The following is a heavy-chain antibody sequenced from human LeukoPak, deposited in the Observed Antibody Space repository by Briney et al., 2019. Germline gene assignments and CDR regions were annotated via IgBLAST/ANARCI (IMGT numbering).Heavy chain of an antibody. CDR1: GFTFNTHW. V-gene: IGHV3-7*01. J-gene: IGHJ4*02. Sequence: GGSLRLSCEASGFTFNTHWMSWVRQTPGKGLEWMANISPDGSDEFYVDSVKGRLTISRDNAKNSVYLQVNNLRAEDTGVYYCSGRSGFSSIYWGQGILVTVSS. CDR2: ISPDGSDE. D-gene: IGHD2-2*01. CDR3: SGRSGFSSIY.